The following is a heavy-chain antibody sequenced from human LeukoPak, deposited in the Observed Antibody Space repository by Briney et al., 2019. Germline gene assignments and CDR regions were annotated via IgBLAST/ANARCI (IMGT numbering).Heavy chain of an antibody. J-gene: IGHJ4*02. CDR3: TTRVVTTNDY. D-gene: IGHD2-21*02. CDR1: GFTFNNAW. CDR2: IKTKTEGVTT. Sequence: GGSLRLSCAASGFTFNNAWMNWVRQAPGKGLEWVGRIKTKTEGVTTDYPAPVKGRFTISRDDSKTTLYLQMNSPKTEDTAVYYCTTRVVTTNDYWGRGTLVTVSS. V-gene: IGHV3-15*01.